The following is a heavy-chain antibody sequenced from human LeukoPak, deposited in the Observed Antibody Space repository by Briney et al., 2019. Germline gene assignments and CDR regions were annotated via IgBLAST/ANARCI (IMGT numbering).Heavy chain of an antibody. CDR2: IKPDSGGI. Sequence: ASVKVSCKASGYTFTDHYMHWVRQAPGQGLEWLGWIKPDSGGINYAQNFQGRVTMTRDTSISTAYMELSRLRSDDTAVYYCARVRVLRLSFDYWGQGTLVTVSS. CDR3: ARVRVLRLSFDY. J-gene: IGHJ4*02. D-gene: IGHD3-3*01. V-gene: IGHV1-2*02. CDR1: GYTFTDHY.